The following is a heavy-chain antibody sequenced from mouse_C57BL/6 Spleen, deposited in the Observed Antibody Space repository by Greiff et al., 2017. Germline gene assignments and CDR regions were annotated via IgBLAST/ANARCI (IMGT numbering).Heavy chain of an antibody. J-gene: IGHJ3*01. D-gene: IGHD1-1*01. CDR2: ISSGGSYT. V-gene: IGHV5-6*01. CDR3: ARYYYGSSPWFAY. Sequence: EVKLMESGGDLVKPGGSLKLSCAASGFTFSSYGMSWVRPTPDTRLEWVATISSGGSYTYYPDSVKGRFTISRDNTKNTLYLQMSSLKSEDTAMYYCARYYYGSSPWFAYWGQGTLVTVSA. CDR1: GFTFSSYG.